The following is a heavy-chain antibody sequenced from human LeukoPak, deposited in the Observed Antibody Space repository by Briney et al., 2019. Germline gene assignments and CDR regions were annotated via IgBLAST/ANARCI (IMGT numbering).Heavy chain of an antibody. Sequence: SQTLSLTCGISGDSVSNNSAAWDWIRQSPSRGLEWLGRTYYRSKWYSDYAVSVKNRITINPDTSKNQFSLQLNSVTPEDTAVYYCSRGPGGRFDYWGQGTLVTVSS. CDR3: SRGPGGRFDY. V-gene: IGHV6-1*01. CDR1: GDSVSNNSAA. J-gene: IGHJ4*02. CDR2: TYYRSKWYS. D-gene: IGHD3-10*01.